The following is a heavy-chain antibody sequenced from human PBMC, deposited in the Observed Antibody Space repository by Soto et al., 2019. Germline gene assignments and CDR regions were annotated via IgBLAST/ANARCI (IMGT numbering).Heavy chain of an antibody. CDR3: ARVPSRGSDWARYLDL. Sequence: EVQLVESGGGLVQPGGSLRLSCAASGFSFSNYAMDWVRQAPGKGLEWVSYISGSSSNIRYADSVKGRFTISRDNAKRSVYLQMKSLRADDTAVYYWARVPSRGSDWARYLDLWGRGTLVTVSS. V-gene: IGHV3-48*01. CDR2: ISGSSSNI. CDR1: GFSFSNYA. J-gene: IGHJ2*01. D-gene: IGHD1-26*01.